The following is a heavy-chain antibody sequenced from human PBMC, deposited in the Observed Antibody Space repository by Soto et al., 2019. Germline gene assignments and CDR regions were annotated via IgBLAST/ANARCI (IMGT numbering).Heavy chain of an antibody. Sequence: QVQLVESGGGVVQPGRSLRLSCAASGFTFSSYGMHWVRQAPGKGLEWVAVISYDGSNKYYADSVKGRFTISRDNSKNTLYLQMNSRRAEDTAVYYCAKDGRRAVAEATGWRNGFWGQGTLVTVSS. CDR3: AKDGRRAVAEATGWRNGF. CDR2: ISYDGSNK. CDR1: GFTFSSYG. D-gene: IGHD6-19*01. J-gene: IGHJ4*02. V-gene: IGHV3-30*18.